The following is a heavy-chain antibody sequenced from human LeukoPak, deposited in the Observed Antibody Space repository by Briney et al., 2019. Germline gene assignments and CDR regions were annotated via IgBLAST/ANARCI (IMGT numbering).Heavy chain of an antibody. V-gene: IGHV3-48*01. J-gene: IGHJ5*02. D-gene: IGHD6-13*01. CDR2: ITDSSSAI. Sequence: GGSLRLSCAASGFIFRGYSMSWVRQAPGKGLEWISHITDSSSAIHYADSVKGRFTISRDNAKNALYLQMSSLRAEDTAVYYCARAIASAGSNWFEPWGQGTLVTVSS. CDR3: ARAIASAGSNWFEP. CDR1: GFIFRGYS.